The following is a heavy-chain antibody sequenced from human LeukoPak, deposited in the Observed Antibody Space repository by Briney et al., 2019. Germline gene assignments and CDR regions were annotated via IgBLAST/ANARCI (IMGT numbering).Heavy chain of an antibody. Sequence: GSLRLSCAASGFTFSDWYVTWIRQAPGKGLEWVSYISGSGTTKHYAASVEGRFTVSRDNAKNLLFLQMNSLRCEDTAVYYCARDRGSTSMIRGVNHYWGQGTLVTVSS. D-gene: IGHD3-10*01. CDR2: ISGSGTTK. J-gene: IGHJ4*02. CDR3: ARDRGSTSMIRGVNHY. V-gene: IGHV3-11*04. CDR1: GFTFSDWY.